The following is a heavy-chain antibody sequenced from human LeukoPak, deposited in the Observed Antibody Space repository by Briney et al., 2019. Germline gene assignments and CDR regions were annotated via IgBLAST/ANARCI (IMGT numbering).Heavy chain of an antibody. D-gene: IGHD3-3*01. V-gene: IGHV1-69*13. CDR2: IIPIFGTA. CDR1: GGTFISYA. J-gene: IGHJ5*02. Sequence: SVKVSCKASGGTFISYAISWVRQAPGQGLEWMGGIIPIFGTANYAQKFQGRVTITADESTSTAYMELSSLRSGDTAVYYCARDLGYDFWSGYLPNWFDPWGQGTLVTVSS. CDR3: ARDLGYDFWSGYLPNWFDP.